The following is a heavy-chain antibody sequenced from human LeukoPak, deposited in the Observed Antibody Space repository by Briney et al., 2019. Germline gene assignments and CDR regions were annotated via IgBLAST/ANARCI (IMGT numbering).Heavy chain of an antibody. CDR3: ARDLSGYSDY. CDR1: GFTISDYY. Sequence: GGSLRLSCAASGFTISDYYMSWLRQAQGKGLERVSYISSSGSTIYYEDSVKGRFTIYRENAKNSLYMQMHSLTAEDTAVYYCARDLSGYSDYWGQGTLVTVSS. CDR2: ISSSGSTI. D-gene: IGHD3-22*01. J-gene: IGHJ4*02. V-gene: IGHV3-11*04.